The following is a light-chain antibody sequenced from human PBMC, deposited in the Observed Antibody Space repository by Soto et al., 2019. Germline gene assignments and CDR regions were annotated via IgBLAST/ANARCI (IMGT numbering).Light chain of an antibody. CDR1: QTVVRN. CDR3: QQYNNWPLT. V-gene: IGKV3-15*01. CDR2: GAS. J-gene: IGKJ4*01. Sequence: VRTQSPATLSGSPGERATLSCRASQTVVRNLAWYRQTPGQAPRLLIYGASTRATGIPARFSGSGSGTEFTLTISSLQSEDFAVYYCQQYNNWPLTFGGGTKVDI.